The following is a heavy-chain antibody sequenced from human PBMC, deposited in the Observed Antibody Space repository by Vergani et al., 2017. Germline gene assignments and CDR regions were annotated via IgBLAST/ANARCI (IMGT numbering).Heavy chain of an antibody. Sequence: EVQLVESGGGLVQPGGSLRLSCAASGFIFSSCWMHWVRQAPGKGPVLVSRIKSDGSITNYADFVRGRFTISRDNARNTLFLQLNDLRAEYTAVYYCAKVRPFLGGSYFSSALDYWGQGTLVTVSS. V-gene: IGHV3-74*01. D-gene: IGHD1-26*01. CDR2: IKSDGSIT. CDR1: GFIFSSCW. CDR3: AKVRPFLGGSYFSSALDY. J-gene: IGHJ4*02.